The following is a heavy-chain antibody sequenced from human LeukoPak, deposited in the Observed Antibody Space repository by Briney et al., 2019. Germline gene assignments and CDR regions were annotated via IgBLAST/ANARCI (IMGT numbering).Heavy chain of an antibody. CDR2: IKQDGSEK. V-gene: IGHV3-7*01. Sequence: GGSLRLSCAASGFTFNNYWLTWVRQAPGKGLEWVANIKQDGSEKHYVDSVKGRFTISRDNAKRSLYLQMNSLRAEDTAVFYCARGVDYHYYYYMDFWGKGTTVTVSS. CDR3: ARGVDYHYYYYMDF. J-gene: IGHJ6*03. CDR1: GFTFNNYW.